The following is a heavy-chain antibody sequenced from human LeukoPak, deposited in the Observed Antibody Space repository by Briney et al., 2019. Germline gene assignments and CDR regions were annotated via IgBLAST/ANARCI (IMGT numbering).Heavy chain of an antibody. CDR3: ARGYCSSTSCYSTAIDY. CDR1: GFTFSSYA. Sequence: GGSLRLSCAASGFTFSSYAMSWVRQAPGKGLEWVSAISSNGGSTYYANSVKGRFTISRDNSKNTLYLQMGSLRAEDMAVYYCARGYCSSTSCYSTAIDYWGQGTLVTVSS. D-gene: IGHD2-2*01. J-gene: IGHJ4*02. CDR2: ISSNGGST. V-gene: IGHV3-64*01.